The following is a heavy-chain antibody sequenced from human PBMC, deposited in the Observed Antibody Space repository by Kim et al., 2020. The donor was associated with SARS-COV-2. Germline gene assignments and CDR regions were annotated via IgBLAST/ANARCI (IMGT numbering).Heavy chain of an antibody. CDR2: ISTSGGT. V-gene: IGHV3-23*01. CDR3: AKEGGEIGIPFFDY. J-gene: IGHJ4*02. Sequence: GGSLRLSCAASGVTFSSYAMSWVRQAPGKGLEWVSGISTSGGTWYADSVKGRFTISRDNYKDTVYLQMNGLRAEDTAVYYCAKEGGEIGIPFFDYWGQGTLVTVSS. D-gene: IGHD7-27*01. CDR1: GVTFSSYA.